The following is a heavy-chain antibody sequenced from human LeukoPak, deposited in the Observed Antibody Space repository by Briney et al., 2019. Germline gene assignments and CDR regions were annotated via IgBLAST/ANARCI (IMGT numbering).Heavy chain of an antibody. V-gene: IGHV4-30-2*01. J-gene: IGHJ5*02. CDR2: IYHSGST. D-gene: IGHD6-6*01. CDR3: ARSNIAARPGDWFDP. CDR1: GFTFSSYA. Sequence: LRLSCAASGFTFSSYAMSWVRQAPGKGLEWIGYIYHSGSTYYNPSLKSRVTISVDRSKNQFSLKLSSVTAADTAVYYCARSNIAARPGDWFDPWGQGTLVTVSS.